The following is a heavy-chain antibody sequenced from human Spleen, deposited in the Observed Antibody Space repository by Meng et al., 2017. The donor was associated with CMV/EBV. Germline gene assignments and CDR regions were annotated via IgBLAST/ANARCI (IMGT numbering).Heavy chain of an antibody. CDR2: ISPYNGNT. J-gene: IGHJ3*02. V-gene: IGHV1-18*01. CDR1: GYTFTNYG. CDR3: ARDDRRNDAFDI. Sequence: ASVKVSCKTFGYTFTNYGINWVRQVPGQGFEWMGRISPYNGNTNYVRKLQGRVTMTTDTSTSTAYMELRSLRSDDTAVYYCARDDRRNDAFDIWGQGTMVTVSS.